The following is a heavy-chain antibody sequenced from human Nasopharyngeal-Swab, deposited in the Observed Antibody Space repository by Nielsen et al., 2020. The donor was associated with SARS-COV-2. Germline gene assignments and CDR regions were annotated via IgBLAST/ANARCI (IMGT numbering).Heavy chain of an antibody. D-gene: IGHD6-13*01. CDR2: IYYSGST. V-gene: IGHV4-31*02. Sequence: WIRQPPGKGLEWIAYIYYSGSTYYNPSPKSRVTISVDTSKNQFSLKLSSVTAADTAVYYCARIAAAGTFDYWGQGTLVTVSS. J-gene: IGHJ4*02. CDR3: ARIAAAGTFDY.